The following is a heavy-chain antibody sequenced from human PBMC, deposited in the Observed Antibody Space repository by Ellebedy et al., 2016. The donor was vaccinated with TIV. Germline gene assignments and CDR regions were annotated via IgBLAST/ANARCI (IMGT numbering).Heavy chain of an antibody. Sequence: SGPTLVKPTQTLTLTCTFSGFSLITGGMSVTWVRQPPGRALEWLALIDWEDDKYYSRSLKTRLNISMDTSKNQVVLTMANMEPADTATYYCARILGKYDNTGYYYSDSFDFWGQGTLVTVSS. V-gene: IGHV2-70*20. J-gene: IGHJ4*02. CDR2: IDWEDDK. CDR3: ARILGKYDNTGYYYSDSFDF. D-gene: IGHD3-22*01. CDR1: GFSLITGGMS.